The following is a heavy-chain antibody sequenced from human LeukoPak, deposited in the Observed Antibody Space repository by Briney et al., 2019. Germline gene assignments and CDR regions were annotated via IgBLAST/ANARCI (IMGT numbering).Heavy chain of an antibody. J-gene: IGHJ6*03. D-gene: IGHD5-18*01. V-gene: IGHV3-21*01. Sequence: GGSLRLSCAASGFTFSSYWMSWVRQAPGKGLEWVSSISSSSSYIYYADSVKGRFTISRDNAKNSLYLQMNSLRAEDAAVYYCARVNGYSYGNNYYYYMDVWGKGTTVTVSS. CDR2: ISSSSSYI. CDR3: ARVNGYSYGNNYYYYMDV. CDR1: GFTFSSYW.